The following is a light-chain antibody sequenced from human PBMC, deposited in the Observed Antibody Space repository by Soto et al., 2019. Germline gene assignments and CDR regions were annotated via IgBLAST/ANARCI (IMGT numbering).Light chain of an antibody. V-gene: IGKV3-11*01. CDR2: YMS. CDR1: QYVGSR. CDR3: NQRQSWPRT. J-gene: IGKJ1*01. Sequence: EIVLTQSPATLSSSPGSTVTVYCRDSQYVGSRLAWYQHKPGQAPRLLIYYMSKRGTGIPARFSGSGSGTDFTLTISSLATDDFAIYYCNQRQSWPRTFGKGTKVDIK.